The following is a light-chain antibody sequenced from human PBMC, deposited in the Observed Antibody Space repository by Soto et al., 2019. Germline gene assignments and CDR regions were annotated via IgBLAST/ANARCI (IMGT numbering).Light chain of an antibody. V-gene: IGLV2-14*01. CDR3: SSYTTSSTHVV. CDR1: SSDVGSYNY. J-gene: IGLJ2*01. Sequence: QSVLTQPASVSGSPGQSITISCTGTSSDVGSYNYVSWYQQYPGKAPKLMIYDVSNRPSGVSYRLSGSKSGNTASLTISGLQAEDEADYYCSSYTTSSTHVVFGGGTQLTVL. CDR2: DVS.